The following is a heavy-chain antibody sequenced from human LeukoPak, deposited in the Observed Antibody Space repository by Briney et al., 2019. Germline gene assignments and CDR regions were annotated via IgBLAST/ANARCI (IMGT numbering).Heavy chain of an antibody. CDR2: IIPMLDIQ. Sequence: ASVKVSCKASGGTFSSYAISWVRQAPGQGLEWMGRIIPMLDIQNYAQKFQGRVTITADKSTSTAYMELSSLRSEDTAVYYCASERGATQYFDYWGRGTLVTVSS. CDR3: ASERGATQYFDY. V-gene: IGHV1-69*04. D-gene: IGHD3-10*01. CDR1: GGTFSSYA. J-gene: IGHJ4*02.